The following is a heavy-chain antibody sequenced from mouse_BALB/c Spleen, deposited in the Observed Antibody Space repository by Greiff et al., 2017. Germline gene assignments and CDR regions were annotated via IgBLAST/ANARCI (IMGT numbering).Heavy chain of an antibody. CDR3: ARSGVRLPLDY. J-gene: IGHJ2*01. D-gene: IGHD1-2*01. CDR2: ISYSGST. CDR1: GYSITSDYA. Sequence: EVKLVESGPGLVKPSQSLSLTCTVTGYSITSDYAWNWIRQFPGNKLEWMGYISYSGSTSYNPSLKSRISITRDTSKNQFFLQLNSVTTEDTATYYCARSGVRLPLDYWGQGTTLTVSS. V-gene: IGHV3-2*02.